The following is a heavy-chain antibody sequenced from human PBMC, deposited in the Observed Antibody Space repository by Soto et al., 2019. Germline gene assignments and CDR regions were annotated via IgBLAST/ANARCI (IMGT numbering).Heavy chain of an antibody. CDR3: ARVTSSSWLIDEMDY. Sequence: QVQLVQSGAEVKRPGASVKVSCKASAYTFSNYGITWVRQAPGLGLEWMGWISADNGNTNYAENLQGRVTMNTDTFTSTAYMELRSLSSDDTAVYYCARVTSSSWLIDEMDYWGQGTLVTVSS. J-gene: IGHJ4*02. CDR2: ISADNGNT. V-gene: IGHV1-18*01. CDR1: AYTFSNYG. D-gene: IGHD6-13*01.